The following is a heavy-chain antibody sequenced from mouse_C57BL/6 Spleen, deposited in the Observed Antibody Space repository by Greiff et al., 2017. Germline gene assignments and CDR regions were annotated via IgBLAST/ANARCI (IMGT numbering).Heavy chain of an antibody. CDR2: IDPSDSYT. CDR3: ARGDYGSSWFAY. D-gene: IGHD1-1*01. Sequence: VQLQQSGAELVMPGASVKLSCKASGYTFTSYWMHWVKQRPGQGLEWIGEIDPSDSYTNYNQKFKGKSTLTVDKSSSTAYMQLSSLTSEDSAVYYCARGDYGSSWFAYWGQGTLVTVSA. V-gene: IGHV1-69*01. J-gene: IGHJ3*01. CDR1: GYTFTSYW.